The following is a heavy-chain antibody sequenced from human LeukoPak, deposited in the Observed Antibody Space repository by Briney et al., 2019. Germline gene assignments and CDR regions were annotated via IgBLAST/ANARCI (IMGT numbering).Heavy chain of an antibody. CDR2: MNPNSGNT. Sequence: ASVKVSCKASGYTFTSCDINWVRQATGQGLEWMGWMNPNSGNTGYAQKFQGRVTMTRNTSISTAYMELSSLRSEDTAVYYCARSHIVVVPAAPWTYGMDVWGQGTTVTVSS. CDR1: GYTFTSCD. J-gene: IGHJ6*02. V-gene: IGHV1-8*01. CDR3: ARSHIVVVPAAPWTYGMDV. D-gene: IGHD2-2*01.